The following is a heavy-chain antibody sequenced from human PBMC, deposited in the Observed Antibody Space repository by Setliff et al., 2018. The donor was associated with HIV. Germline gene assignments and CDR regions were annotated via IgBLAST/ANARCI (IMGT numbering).Heavy chain of an antibody. V-gene: IGHV3-30-3*01. Sequence: GGSLRLSCAASGFTFSSYAMHWVRQAPGKGLEWVAVISYDGSNKYYADSVKGRFTISRDNSKNTLYLQMNSLRAEDTAVYYCARILGASYYYAMDVWGQGTTVTVSS. CDR3: ARILGASYYYAMDV. CDR1: GFTFSSYA. D-gene: IGHD1-26*01. CDR2: ISYDGSNK. J-gene: IGHJ6*02.